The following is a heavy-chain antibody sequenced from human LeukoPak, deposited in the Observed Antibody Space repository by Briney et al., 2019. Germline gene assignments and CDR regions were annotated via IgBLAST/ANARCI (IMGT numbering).Heavy chain of an antibody. Sequence: PGGSLRLSCAASGFTFSDYYMSWIRQAPGKGLEWVSYISSSGSTIYYADSVKGRFTISRDNAKNSLYLQMNSLRPEDTAVYYCAKDQGYSYGYVSYWGQGTLVTVSS. D-gene: IGHD5-18*01. J-gene: IGHJ4*02. V-gene: IGHV3-11*04. CDR1: GFTFSDYY. CDR2: ISSSGSTI. CDR3: AKDQGYSYGYVSY.